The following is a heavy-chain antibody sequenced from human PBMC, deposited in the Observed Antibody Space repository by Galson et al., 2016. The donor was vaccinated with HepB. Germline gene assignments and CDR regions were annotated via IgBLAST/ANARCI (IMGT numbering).Heavy chain of an antibody. V-gene: IGHV4-39*07. D-gene: IGHD3-22*01. J-gene: IGHJ5*02. CDR2: IYYSGST. Sequence: SETLSLTCTVSGDSISRSSFYWGWIRQPPGKGLEWIGSIYYSGSTHYNPSLKSRVTISVDTSKNQFSLKLTSVTAADTAVYYCARVWVVGQYYYDSSGCWFDPWGQGTLVTVSS. CDR1: GDSISRSSFY. CDR3: ARVWVVGQYYYDSSGCWFDP.